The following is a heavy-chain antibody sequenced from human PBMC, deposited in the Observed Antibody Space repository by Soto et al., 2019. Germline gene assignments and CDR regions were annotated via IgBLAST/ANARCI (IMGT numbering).Heavy chain of an antibody. CDR3: ARTNFGGVNPFVY. D-gene: IGHD3-16*01. Sequence: QLQLQESGPGLVKSSETLSLSCTVSGGSISSSDYYWGWIRQPPGKGLEWIGSIYYSGSNYYNPSLKSRLIITVDNYRKKLFQKHSSVTAADTAVDYCARTNFGGVNPFVYWGQGTPVTVSS. CDR2: IYYSGSN. J-gene: IGHJ4*02. CDR1: GGSISSSDYY. V-gene: IGHV4-39*01.